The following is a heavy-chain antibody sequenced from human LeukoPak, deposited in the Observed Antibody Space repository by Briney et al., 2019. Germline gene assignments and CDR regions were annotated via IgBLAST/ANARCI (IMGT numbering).Heavy chain of an antibody. V-gene: IGHV4-34*01. J-gene: IGHJ3*02. CDR1: GGSFSGYY. Sequence: SETLSLTCAVYGGSFSGYYWSWIRQPPGKGLEWIGEINHSGSTNYNPSLKSRVTISVDTSKNQFSLKLSSVTAADTAVYYCARGGFALSTDAFDIWGQGTMVTVSS. CDR2: INHSGST. CDR3: ARGGFALSTDAFDI. D-gene: IGHD2-2*01.